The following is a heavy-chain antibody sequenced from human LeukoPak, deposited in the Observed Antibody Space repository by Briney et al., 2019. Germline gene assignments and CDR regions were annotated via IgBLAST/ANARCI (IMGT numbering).Heavy chain of an antibody. CDR3: ARVRYCSSTSCYTGWDDAFDI. D-gene: IGHD2-2*02. V-gene: IGHV4-61*02. CDR2: IYTSGST. J-gene: IGHJ3*02. Sequence: SETLSLTCTVSGGSISSGSYYWSWIRQPAGKGLEWIGRIYTSGSTNYNPSLKSRVTISVDTSKNQFSLKLSSVTAADTAVYYCARVRYCSSTSCYTGWDDAFDIWGQGTMVTVSS. CDR1: GGSISSGSYY.